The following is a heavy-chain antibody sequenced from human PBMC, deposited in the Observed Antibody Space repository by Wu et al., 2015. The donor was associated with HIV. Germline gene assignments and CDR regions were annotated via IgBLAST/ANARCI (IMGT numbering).Heavy chain of an antibody. CDR1: GDTLSTYA. Sequence: QVQLVQSGAEVKKPGSSVKVSCKASGDTLSTYAVSWVRQAPGQGLEWMGRIIPIFGTTDYAQSFQGRLTITAGESTNTVYMELSSLRPDDTAVYYCARPYSGYAYDVFDIWGQGTMVSVSS. D-gene: IGHD5-12*01. CDR3: ARPYSGYAYDVFDI. CDR2: IIPIFGTT. V-gene: IGHV1-69*13. J-gene: IGHJ3*02.